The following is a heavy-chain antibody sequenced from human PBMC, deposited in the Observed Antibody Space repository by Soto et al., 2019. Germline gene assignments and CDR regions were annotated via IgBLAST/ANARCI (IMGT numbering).Heavy chain of an antibody. J-gene: IGHJ4*02. CDR3: ARDSCSSTSCPLDY. Sequence: SVKVTCKASAGTFSSNASRWVRQAPGQGLEWMGGIIPIFGTANYAQKFQGRITITADESTSTAYMELSSLRSEDTAVYYCARDSCSSTSCPLDYWGQGTLVTVSS. D-gene: IGHD2-2*01. V-gene: IGHV1-69*13. CDR1: AGTFSSNA. CDR2: IIPIFGTA.